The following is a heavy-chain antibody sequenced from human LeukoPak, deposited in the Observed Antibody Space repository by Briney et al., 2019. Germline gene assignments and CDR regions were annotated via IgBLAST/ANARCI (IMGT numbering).Heavy chain of an antibody. CDR2: ITSSSSDI. CDR3: ARVFWETVNTGYYSDF. V-gene: IGHV3-21*01. Sequence: GGSLRLSCAASGFTFSSYGMHWVRQAPGKGLEWISSITSSSSDIFYADSVRGRFTISRDNANNALHLQMNSLRAEDTAVYYCARVFWETVNTGYYSDFWGQGTLVTVSS. D-gene: IGHD3-22*01. J-gene: IGHJ4*02. CDR1: GFTFSSYG.